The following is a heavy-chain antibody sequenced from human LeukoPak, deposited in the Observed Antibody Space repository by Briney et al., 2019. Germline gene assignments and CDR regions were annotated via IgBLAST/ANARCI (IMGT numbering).Heavy chain of an antibody. V-gene: IGHV3-74*01. CDR2: ISPDGSST. CDR3: NGYFDY. CDR1: GFTFSSYW. Sequence: GGSLRLSCAASGFTFSSYWMHWVRQAPGKGLVWVSRISPDGSSTSYGDSVKGRFTISRDNAKNTAYLQMNSLRAEDTAVYYCNGYFDYWGQGTLVTVSS. D-gene: IGHD2-8*01. J-gene: IGHJ4*02.